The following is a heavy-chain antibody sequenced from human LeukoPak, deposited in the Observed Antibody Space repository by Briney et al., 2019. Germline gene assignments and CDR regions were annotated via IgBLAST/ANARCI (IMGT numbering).Heavy chain of an antibody. J-gene: IGHJ4*02. CDR2: IIPILGIA. CDR3: ARSSTVVTPYYFDY. CDR1: GGTLSSYA. Sequence: GASVKVSCKASGGTLSSYAISWVRQAPGQGLEWMGRIIPILGIANYAQKFQGRVTITADKSTSTAYMELSSLRSEDTAVYYCARSSTVVTPYYFDYWGQGTLVTVSS. V-gene: IGHV1-69*04. D-gene: IGHD4-23*01.